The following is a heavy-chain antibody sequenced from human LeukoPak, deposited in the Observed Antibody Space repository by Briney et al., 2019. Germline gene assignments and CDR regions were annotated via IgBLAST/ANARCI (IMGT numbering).Heavy chain of an antibody. CDR3: ATTSIAVAGPYYYYYYGMDV. CDR2: INHSGST. Sequence: SETLSLTCAVYGGSFSGYYWSWIRQPPGKGLEWIGEINHSGSTSYNPSLKSRVTISVDTSKNQFSLKLSSVTAADTAVYYCATTSIAVAGPYYYYYYGMDVWGQGTTVTVSS. J-gene: IGHJ6*02. V-gene: IGHV4-34*01. CDR1: GGSFSGYY. D-gene: IGHD6-19*01.